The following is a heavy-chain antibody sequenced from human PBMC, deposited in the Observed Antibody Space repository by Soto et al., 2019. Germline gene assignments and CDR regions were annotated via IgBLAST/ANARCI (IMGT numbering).Heavy chain of an antibody. J-gene: IGHJ4*02. Sequence: PGETLKISCEASGYSSSNSWINWVRQMPGKGLEWMGRIDPVDSYTNYSPSFQGHITFSTDKSLTAAAASLQWSSLKASDTAIYYCAASGNCSGRSCYHLAYWGQGTLVTVSS. CDR2: IDPVDSYT. D-gene: IGHD2-15*01. V-gene: IGHV5-10-1*01. CDR3: AASGNCSGRSCYHLAY. CDR1: GYSSSNSW.